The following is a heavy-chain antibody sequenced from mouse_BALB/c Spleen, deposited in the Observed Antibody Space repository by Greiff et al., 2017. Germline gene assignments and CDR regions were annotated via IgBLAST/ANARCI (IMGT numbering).Heavy chain of an antibody. V-gene: IGHV3-6*02. CDR3: ARADRSPFAY. D-gene: IGHD2-14*01. CDR1: GYSITSGYY. CDR2: ISYDGSN. Sequence: EVQLQQSGPGLVKPSQSLSLTCSVTGYSITSGYYWNWIRQFPGNKLEWMGYISYDGSNNYNPSLKNRISITRDTSKNQFFLKLNSVTTEDTATYYCARADRSPFAYWGQGTLVTVSA. J-gene: IGHJ3*01.